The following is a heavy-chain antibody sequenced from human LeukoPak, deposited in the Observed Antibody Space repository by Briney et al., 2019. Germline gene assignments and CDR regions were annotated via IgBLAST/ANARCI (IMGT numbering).Heavy chain of an antibody. V-gene: IGHV3-15*01. Sequence: AGGSLRLSCSVSGFTFSEYWMRWVRQAPGKGLEWVGRIKSKTDGGTTDYAAPVKGRFTISRDDSKNTLYLQMNSLKTEDTAVYYCTTATYYDFWSGYNPYDYWGQGTLVTVSS. CDR2: IKSKTDGGTT. CDR3: TTATYYDFWSGYNPYDY. D-gene: IGHD3-3*01. CDR1: GFTFSEYW. J-gene: IGHJ4*02.